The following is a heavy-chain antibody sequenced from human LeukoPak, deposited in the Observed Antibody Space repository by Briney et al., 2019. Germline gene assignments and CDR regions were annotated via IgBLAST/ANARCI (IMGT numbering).Heavy chain of an antibody. V-gene: IGHV4-30-2*01. J-gene: IGHJ5*02. CDR1: GFTFSSYVM. D-gene: IGHD3-22*01. Sequence: LRLSCAASGFTFSSYVMSWIRQPPGKGLEWIGYIYHSGSTYYNPSLKSRVTISVDRSKNQFSLKLSSVTAADTAVYYCARNYDSSGGNWFDPWGQGTLVTVSS. CDR3: ARNYDSSGGNWFDP. CDR2: IYHSGST.